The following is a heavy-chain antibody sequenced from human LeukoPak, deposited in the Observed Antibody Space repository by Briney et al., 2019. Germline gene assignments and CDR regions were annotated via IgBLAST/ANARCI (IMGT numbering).Heavy chain of an antibody. Sequence: GGSLRLSCAASGFIFSSYAMSWVRQAPGKGLEWVSTISGSGGSTYYADSVKGRFTISRDNAKNSLYLQMNSLRAEDTAVYYCARDLYSGSYLDVWGKGTTVTVSS. D-gene: IGHD1-26*01. V-gene: IGHV3-23*01. CDR2: ISGSGGST. CDR3: ARDLYSGSYLDV. J-gene: IGHJ6*03. CDR1: GFIFSSYA.